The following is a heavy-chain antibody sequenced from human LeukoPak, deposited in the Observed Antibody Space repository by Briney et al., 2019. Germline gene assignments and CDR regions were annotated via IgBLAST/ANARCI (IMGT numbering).Heavy chain of an antibody. CDR1: GYTFTSYD. Sequence: ASVKVSCKASGYTFTSYDINWVRQATGQGLERMGWMNPNSGNTGYAQKFQGRVIMTRNTSISTAYMELSSLRSEDTAVYYCAREYCSSTSCYGWGYYYYGMDVWGQGTTVTVSS. CDR3: AREYCSSTSCYGWGYYYYGMDV. V-gene: IGHV1-8*01. CDR2: MNPNSGNT. J-gene: IGHJ6*02. D-gene: IGHD2-2*01.